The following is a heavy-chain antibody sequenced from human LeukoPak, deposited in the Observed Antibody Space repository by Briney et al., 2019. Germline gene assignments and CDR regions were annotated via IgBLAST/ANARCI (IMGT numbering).Heavy chain of an antibody. CDR2: IYYSGST. CDR3: ARSPLINGYNYFRRSSWFDP. J-gene: IGHJ5*02. Sequence: NTSETLSLTCTVSGGSISSSSYYWGWIRQPPGKGLEWIGSIYYSGSTYYNPSLKSRVTISVDTSKNQFSLKLSSVTAADTAVYYCARSPLINGYNYFRRSSWFDPWGQGTLVTVSS. V-gene: IGHV4-39*07. D-gene: IGHD5-24*01. CDR1: GGSISSSSYY.